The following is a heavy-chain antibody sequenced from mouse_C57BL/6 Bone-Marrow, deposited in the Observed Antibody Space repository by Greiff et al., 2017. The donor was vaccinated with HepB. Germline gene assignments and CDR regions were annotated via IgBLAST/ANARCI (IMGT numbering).Heavy chain of an antibody. J-gene: IGHJ2*01. CDR3: AREGALPKDFDY. V-gene: IGHV1-64*01. Sequence: QVQLQQSGAELVKPGASVKLSCKASGYTFTSYWMHWVKQRPGQGLEWIGMIHPNSGSTNYNEKFKSKATLTVDKSSSTAYMQLSSLTSEDSAVYYCAREGALPKDFDYWGKGTTLTVSS. CDR1: GYTFTSYW. D-gene: IGHD2-1*01. CDR2: IHPNSGST.